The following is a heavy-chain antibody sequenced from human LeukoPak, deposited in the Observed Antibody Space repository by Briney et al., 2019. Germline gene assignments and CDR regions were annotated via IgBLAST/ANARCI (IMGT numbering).Heavy chain of an antibody. CDR3: ARSGGDAFDI. CDR1: GFTFSSYE. Sequence: PGGSLRLSCAASGFTFSSYEMNWVRQAPGKGLEWVSYISSSGSTIYYADSVKGRFTISRDNAKNTLYLQMNSLRAEDTAVYYCARSGGDAFDIWGQGTVVTVSS. J-gene: IGHJ3*02. V-gene: IGHV3-48*03. CDR2: ISSSGSTI. D-gene: IGHD3-10*01.